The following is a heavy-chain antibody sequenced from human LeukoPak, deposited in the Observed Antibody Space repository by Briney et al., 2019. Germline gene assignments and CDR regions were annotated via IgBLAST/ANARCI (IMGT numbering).Heavy chain of an antibody. V-gene: IGHV1-2*02. D-gene: IGHD6-19*01. J-gene: IGHJ4*02. CDR3: AREEGSGCYDS. CDR1: GYTFTGYI. Sequence: ASVKVSCKASGYTFTGYIMHWVQQAPGQGLKWMGWINPNSGGTNYAQKFQGRVTMTRDTSITTAYMELSRLRSDDTAVYYCAREEGSGCYDSWGQGTRPTVSS. CDR2: INPNSGGT.